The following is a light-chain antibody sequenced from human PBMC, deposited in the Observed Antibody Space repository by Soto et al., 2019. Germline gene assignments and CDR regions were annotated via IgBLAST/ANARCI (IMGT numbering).Light chain of an antibody. CDR3: QQRTNWPLT. Sequence: EIVLTQSPATLSLSPGGRATLSCRASRSVTTFLAWYQQKPGQAPRLLLYDASKRATGVPTRFSGSGSGTDFTLTISSLEPEDFAVYYCQQRTNWPLTFGGGTKVERK. CDR2: DAS. V-gene: IGKV3-11*01. CDR1: RSVTTF. J-gene: IGKJ4*01.